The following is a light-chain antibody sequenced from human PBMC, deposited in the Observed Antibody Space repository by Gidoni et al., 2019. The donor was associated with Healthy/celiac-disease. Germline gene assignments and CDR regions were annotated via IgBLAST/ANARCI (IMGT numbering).Light chain of an antibody. V-gene: IGKV3-20*01. CDR2: DAS. CDR1: QSVSSSY. Sequence: IVLTQSPGTLSLSPGERATLSCRGSQSVSSSYLAWYQQKPGQAPRLLIYDASSRATGIPDRFSGSGSGTDFTLTISRLEHEDVAVYYCQQYGSTPLTFGGGTKVEIK. CDR3: QQYGSTPLT. J-gene: IGKJ4*01.